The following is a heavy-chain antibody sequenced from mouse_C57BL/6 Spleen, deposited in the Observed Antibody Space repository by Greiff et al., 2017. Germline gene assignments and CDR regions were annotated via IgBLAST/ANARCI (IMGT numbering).Heavy chain of an antibody. Sequence: EVMLVESGGGLVKPGGSLKLSCAASGFTFSSYAMSWVRQTPEKRLEWVATISDGGSYSYYPDNVKGRFTISRDNAKNNLYLQMSQLKSEDTAMYYCAREGDYGSSYEYFDVWGTGTTVTVSS. D-gene: IGHD1-1*01. V-gene: IGHV5-4*01. J-gene: IGHJ1*03. CDR3: AREGDYGSSYEYFDV. CDR2: ISDGGSYS. CDR1: GFTFSSYA.